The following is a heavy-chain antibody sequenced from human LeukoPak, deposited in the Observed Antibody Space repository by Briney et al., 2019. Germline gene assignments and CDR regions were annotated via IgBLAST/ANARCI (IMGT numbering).Heavy chain of an antibody. D-gene: IGHD3-3*01. V-gene: IGHV3-23*01. CDR2: ISGSGGST. Sequence: GGSLRLSCAASGCTFSSYAMSWVRQAPGKGLEWVSAISGSGGSTYYADSVKGRFTISRDNSKNTLYLQMNSLRAEDTAVYYCAKVRYGVSYFDYWGQGTLVTVSS. J-gene: IGHJ4*02. CDR3: AKVRYGVSYFDY. CDR1: GCTFSSYA.